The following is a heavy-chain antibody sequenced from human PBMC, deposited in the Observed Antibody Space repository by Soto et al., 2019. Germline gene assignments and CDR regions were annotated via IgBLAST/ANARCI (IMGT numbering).Heavy chain of an antibody. Sequence: EVQLVESGGGLVKPGGSLRLSCAASGFTFSNAWMNWVRQAPGKGLEWVGRIKSKTDGGTTDYAAPVKGRFTISRDDSTNTLYLKMNSLKTEDTAVYYCTTLGYCSGGSCYSGGDYYYGMDVWGQGTTVTVSS. CDR1: GFTFSNAW. J-gene: IGHJ6*02. D-gene: IGHD2-15*01. CDR3: TTLGYCSGGSCYSGGDYYYGMDV. CDR2: IKSKTDGGTT. V-gene: IGHV3-15*07.